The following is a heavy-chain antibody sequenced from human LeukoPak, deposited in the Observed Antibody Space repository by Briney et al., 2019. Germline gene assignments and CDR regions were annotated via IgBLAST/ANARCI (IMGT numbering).Heavy chain of an antibody. V-gene: IGHV3-48*04. CDR2: ISSSSSTI. D-gene: IGHD7-27*01. CDR3: ASKVWVYGMDV. Sequence: GGSLRPSCAASGFTFSSYSMNWVRQAPGQGLEWVSYISSSSSTIYYADSVKGRFTISRDNAKNSLYLQMNSLRAEDTAVYCCASKVWVYGMDVWGQGTTVTVSS. CDR1: GFTFSSYS. J-gene: IGHJ6*02.